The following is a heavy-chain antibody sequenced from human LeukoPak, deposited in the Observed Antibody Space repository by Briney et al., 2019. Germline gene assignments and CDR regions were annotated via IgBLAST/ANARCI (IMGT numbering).Heavy chain of an antibody. CDR1: GFTVSSNY. V-gene: IGHV3-66*01. J-gene: IGHJ4*02. CDR2: IYSGGST. Sequence: GGSLGLSCAASGFTVSSNYMSWVRQAPGKGLEWVSIIYSGGSTYYADSVKGRFTISRDNSKNTVYLQMNSLRAEDTAVYYCARVHGAYPFDYWGQGTLVTVSS. CDR3: ARVHGAYPFDY. D-gene: IGHD4/OR15-4a*01.